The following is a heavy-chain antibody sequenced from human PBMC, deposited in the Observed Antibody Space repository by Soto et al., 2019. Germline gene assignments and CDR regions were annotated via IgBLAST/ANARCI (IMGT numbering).Heavy chain of an antibody. V-gene: IGHV3-23*01. Sequence: EVQLLESGGGLVQPGGSLRLSCAASGFTFSTHAISWARQAPGNGLEWVSTISGSGDNTFYADSVKGRVTISRDNSKNTLYLQINSLRAEDTAVYFCAKVPRSGEDPYYGLDVWGQGTTVTVSS. CDR2: ISGSGDNT. CDR1: GFTFSTHA. J-gene: IGHJ6*02. CDR3: AKVPRSGEDPYYGLDV. D-gene: IGHD7-27*01.